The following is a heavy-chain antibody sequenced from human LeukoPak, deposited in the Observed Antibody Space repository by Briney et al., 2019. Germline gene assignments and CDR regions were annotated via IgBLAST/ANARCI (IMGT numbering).Heavy chain of an antibody. CDR2: LNSDGSST. CDR1: GFTFSSYW. V-gene: IGHV3-74*01. D-gene: IGHD1-7*01. CDR3: ARASNRNSINFDY. J-gene: IGHJ4*02. Sequence: GGSLRLSRAASGFTFSSYWMHWVRQAPGKGLVWVSRLNSDGSSTSYADSGKGRFTISRDNAETTLHLQMNNLSAEDTAVYYCARASNRNSINFDYWGQGALVTVSS.